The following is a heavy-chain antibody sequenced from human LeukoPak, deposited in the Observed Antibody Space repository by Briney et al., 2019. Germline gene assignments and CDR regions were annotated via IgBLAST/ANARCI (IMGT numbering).Heavy chain of an antibody. D-gene: IGHD5-18*01. CDR1: GGTFSAYA. Sequence: SSVKVSCKASGGTFSAYAITWVRQAPGQGLEWMGGIIPIFGTANYAQKFQDRGTITTDASTSTVYMELTSLRSEDTAVYYCARTPQHSYYYYNMDVWGKGTTVTVAS. V-gene: IGHV1-69*05. J-gene: IGHJ6*03. CDR2: IIPIFGTA. CDR3: ARTPQHSYYYYNMDV.